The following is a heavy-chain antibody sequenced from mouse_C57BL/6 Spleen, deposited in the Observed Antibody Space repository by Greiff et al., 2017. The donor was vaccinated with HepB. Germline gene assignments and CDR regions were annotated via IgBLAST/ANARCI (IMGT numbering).Heavy chain of an antibody. Sequence: QVQLKESGAELVKPGASVKLSCKASGYTFTEYTIHWVKQRSGQGLEWIGWFYPGSGSIKYNEKFKDKATLTADKSSSTVYMEVSRLTSEDSAVYFCAIHEGGYYGSSYVGYFDYWGQGTTLTVSS. D-gene: IGHD1-1*01. V-gene: IGHV1-62-2*01. CDR1: GYTFTEYT. J-gene: IGHJ2*01. CDR2: FYPGSGSI. CDR3: AIHEGGYYGSSYVGYFDY.